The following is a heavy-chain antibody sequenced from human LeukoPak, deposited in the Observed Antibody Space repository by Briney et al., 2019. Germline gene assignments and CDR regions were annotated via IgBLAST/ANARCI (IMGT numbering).Heavy chain of an antibody. CDR1: GGTFSSYA. Sequence: SVKVSCKASGGTFSSYAISWVRQAPGQGLEWMGGIIPIFGTANYAQKFQGRVTITADESTSTAYMELSSLRSEDTAVYYCSTYYYDSSGYYHFDYWGQGTLVTVSS. D-gene: IGHD3-22*01. V-gene: IGHV1-69*13. CDR2: IIPIFGTA. CDR3: STYYYDSSGYYHFDY. J-gene: IGHJ4*02.